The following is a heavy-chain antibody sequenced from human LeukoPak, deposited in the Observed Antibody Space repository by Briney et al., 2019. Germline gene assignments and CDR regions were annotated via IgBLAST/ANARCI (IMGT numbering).Heavy chain of an antibody. D-gene: IGHD4-17*01. CDR3: AKDLGDYGDYSFRDY. CDR1: GFAFSSYA. CDR2: ISGSGGST. Sequence: GGSLRLSCAASGFAFSSYAMSWVRQAPGKGLEWVSAISGSGGSTYYADSVKGRFTISRDNSKNTLYLQMNSLRAEDTAVYYCAKDLGDYGDYSFRDYWGQGTLVTVSS. J-gene: IGHJ4*02. V-gene: IGHV3-23*01.